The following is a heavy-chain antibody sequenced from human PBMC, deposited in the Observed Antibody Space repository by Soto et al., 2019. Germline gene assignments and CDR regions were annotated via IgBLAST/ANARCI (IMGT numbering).Heavy chain of an antibody. CDR1: GFTFSSYG. Sequence: QVQLVESGGGVVQPGRSLRLSCAASGFTFSSYGMHWVRQAPGKGLEWVAGISYDGRNKYYADSVKGRFTISRDNSKNTLYLQINSLKAEDTAVYYCATSPDMVRGVIIPWWVDYGMDVWGQGTTVTVS. V-gene: IGHV3-30*03. J-gene: IGHJ6*02. CDR3: ATSPDMVRGVIIPWWVDYGMDV. CDR2: ISYDGRNK. D-gene: IGHD3-10*01.